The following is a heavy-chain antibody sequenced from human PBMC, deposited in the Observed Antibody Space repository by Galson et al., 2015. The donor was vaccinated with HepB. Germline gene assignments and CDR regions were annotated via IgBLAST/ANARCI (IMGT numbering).Heavy chain of an antibody. V-gene: IGHV7-4-1*02. CDR1: GYTFPIYA. Sequence: SAKVSGRASGYTFPIYAVNWVRRAPGQGLEWMGWINPNTGKATYAEGFTGRFVFSLDTSVSTAHLQISSLKAGDTAVYYCAREGNMNGGPFDDWGEGTLVTVSS. J-gene: IGHJ4*02. CDR2: INPNTGKA. D-gene: IGHD2-8*01. CDR3: AREGNMNGGPFDD.